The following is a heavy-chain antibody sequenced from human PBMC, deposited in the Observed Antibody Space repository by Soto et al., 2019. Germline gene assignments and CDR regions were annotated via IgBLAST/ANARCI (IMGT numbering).Heavy chain of an antibody. V-gene: IGHV1-2*04. D-gene: IGHD6-13*01. CDR2: INPNSGGT. CDR3: AVGLAARGPGYYYYGMDV. J-gene: IGHJ6*02. CDR1: GYTFTGYY. Sequence: QVQLVQSGAEVKKPGASVKVSCKASGYTFTGYYMHWVRQAPGQGLEWMGWINPNSGGTNYAQKFQGWVTMTRDPSISPAYMELSRLRSDDTAVYYCAVGLAARGPGYYYYGMDVWGQGTTVTVSS.